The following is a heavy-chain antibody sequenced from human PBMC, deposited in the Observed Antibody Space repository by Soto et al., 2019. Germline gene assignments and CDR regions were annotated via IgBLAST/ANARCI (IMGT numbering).Heavy chain of an antibody. J-gene: IGHJ3*02. V-gene: IGHV3-30-3*01. CDR2: ISYDGSNK. Sequence: GGSLRLSCAASGFTFSSYAMHWVRQAPGTGLEWVAVISYDGSNKYYADSVKGRFTISRDNSKNTLYLQMNSLRAEDTAGYYCARARSMVGGVLRSAFDIWCQGTMVTVS. CDR3: ARARSMVGGVLRSAFDI. D-gene: IGHD3-10*01. CDR1: GFTFSSYA.